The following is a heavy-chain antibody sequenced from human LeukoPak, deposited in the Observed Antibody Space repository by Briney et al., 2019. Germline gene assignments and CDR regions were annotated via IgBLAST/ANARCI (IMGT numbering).Heavy chain of an antibody. CDR1: GFTFSSYA. CDR2: ISGSGGST. V-gene: IGHV3-23*01. CDR3: AKNNWNSNSNFDY. Sequence: GGSLRLSCAASGFTFSSYAMSWVRQAPGKGLEWVSAISGSGGSTYYAASVKGRFTISRDNSKNTLYLQMNSLRAEDTAVYYCAKNNWNSNSNFDYWGQGTLVTVSS. J-gene: IGHJ4*02. D-gene: IGHD1-7*01.